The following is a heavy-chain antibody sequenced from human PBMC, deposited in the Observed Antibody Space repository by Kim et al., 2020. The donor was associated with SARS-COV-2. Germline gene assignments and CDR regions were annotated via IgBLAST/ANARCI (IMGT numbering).Heavy chain of an antibody. CDR1: GFTFSSYS. CDR3: ARGLPGDTAMVPFDY. CDR2: ISSSSSTI. J-gene: IGHJ4*02. V-gene: IGHV3-48*02. Sequence: GGSLRLSCAASGFTFSSYSMNWVRQAPGKGLEWVSYISSSSSTIYYADSVKGRFTISRDNAKNSLYLQMNSLRDEDTAVYYCARGLPGDTAMVPFDYWGQGTLVTVSS. D-gene: IGHD5-18*01.